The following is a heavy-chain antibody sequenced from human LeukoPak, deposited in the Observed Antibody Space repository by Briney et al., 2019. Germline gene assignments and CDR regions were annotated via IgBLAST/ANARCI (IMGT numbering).Heavy chain of an antibody. D-gene: IGHD5/OR15-5a*01. CDR2: MNPNSGNT. V-gene: IGHV1-8*01. CDR3: ARGASVXPXSIDY. J-gene: IGHJ4*02. CDR1: GYTFTSYD. Sequence: ASVKVSCKASGYTFTSYDINWVRPATGQGLEWMGWMNPNSGNTGYAQKFQGRVTMTRNTSISTAYMELSSLRSEDTAVYYCARGASVXPXSIDYWGQGTLVTVS.